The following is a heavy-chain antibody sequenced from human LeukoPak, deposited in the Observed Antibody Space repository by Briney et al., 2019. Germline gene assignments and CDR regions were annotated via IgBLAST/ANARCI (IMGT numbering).Heavy chain of an antibody. J-gene: IGHJ4*02. CDR1: GGSISSSSYY. Sequence: SETLSLTCTVSGGSISSSSYYWGWIRQPPGKGLEWIGEINHSGSTNYNPSLKSRVTISVDTSKNQFSLKLSSVTAADTAVYYCARGRVAAGTLRYFDYWGQGTLVTVSS. CDR2: INHSGST. D-gene: IGHD6-13*01. CDR3: ARGRVAAGTLRYFDY. V-gene: IGHV4-39*07.